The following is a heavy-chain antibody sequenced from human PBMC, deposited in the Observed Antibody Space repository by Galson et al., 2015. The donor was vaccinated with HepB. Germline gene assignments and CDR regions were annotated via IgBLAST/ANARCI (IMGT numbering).Heavy chain of an antibody. J-gene: IGHJ6*02. V-gene: IGHV1-2*02. CDR1: GYTFTGYY. CDR3: ARDLAGPYYYGMDV. CDR2: INPNSGGT. Sequence: SVKVSCKASGYTFTGYYMHWVRQAPGQGLEWMGWINPNSGGTNYAQKFQGRVTMTRDTSISTAYMELSRLRSDDTAVYYCARDLAGPYYYGMDVWGQGTTVTVSS.